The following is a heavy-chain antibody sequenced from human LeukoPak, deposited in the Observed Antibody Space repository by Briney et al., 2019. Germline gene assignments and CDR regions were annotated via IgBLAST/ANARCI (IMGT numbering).Heavy chain of an antibody. V-gene: IGHV3-48*01. Sequence: GGSLRLSCAASGFTFSSYSMNWVRQAPGKGLEWVSYISSSSSTIYYADSVKGRFTISRDNAKNSLYLQMNGLRAEDTAVYYCARDRNPYGIHDAFDIWGQGTMVTVSS. D-gene: IGHD3-9*01. CDR1: GFTFSSYS. CDR2: ISSSSSTI. J-gene: IGHJ3*02. CDR3: ARDRNPYGIHDAFDI.